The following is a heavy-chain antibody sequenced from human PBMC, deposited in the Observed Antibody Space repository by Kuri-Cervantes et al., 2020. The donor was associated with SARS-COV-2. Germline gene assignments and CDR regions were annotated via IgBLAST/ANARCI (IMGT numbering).Heavy chain of an antibody. CDR3: ARVTTAQGGDFDY. J-gene: IGHJ4*02. CDR2: IIPIFGIA. Sequence: SVKVSCKASGGTFSSYAISWVRQAPGQGLEWMGGIIPIFGIANYAQKFQGRVTMTTDTSTSTAYMELRSLRSDDTAVYYCARVTTAQGGDFDYWGQGTLVTVSS. V-gene: IGHV1-69*10. D-gene: IGHD4-17*01. CDR1: GGTFSSYA.